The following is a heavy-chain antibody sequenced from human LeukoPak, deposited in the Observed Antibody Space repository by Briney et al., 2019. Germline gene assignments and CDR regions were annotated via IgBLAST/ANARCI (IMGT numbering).Heavy chain of an antibody. Sequence: GGSLRLSCAASGFTVSSNCVTWVRQAPGKGLEWVSVICGDGRLFYADSVKGRFSVSRDNSENTVYLQVTSLRADDTAVYFCARERGDKDMSGGSAFDVWGQGTVVTVSS. D-gene: IGHD2-21*02. CDR3: ARERGDKDMSGGSAFDV. CDR1: GFTVSSNC. V-gene: IGHV3-53*01. CDR2: ICGDGRL. J-gene: IGHJ3*01.